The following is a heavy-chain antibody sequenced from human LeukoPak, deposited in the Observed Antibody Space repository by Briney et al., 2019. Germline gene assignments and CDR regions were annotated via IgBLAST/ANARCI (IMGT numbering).Heavy chain of an antibody. V-gene: IGHV1-46*01. Sequence: INPSDSSTSYAQKFQGRVTMTRDTSTSTVYMELSSLRSEDTAVYYCARGGVAKLGPLDLWGQGTLVTVSS. CDR3: ARGGVAKLGPLDL. J-gene: IGHJ5*02. D-gene: IGHD7-27*01. CDR2: INPSDSST.